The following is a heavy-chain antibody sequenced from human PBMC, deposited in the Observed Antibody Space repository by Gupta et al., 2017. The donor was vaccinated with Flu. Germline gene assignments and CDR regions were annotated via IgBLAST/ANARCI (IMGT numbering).Heavy chain of an antibody. V-gene: IGHV3-30*18. D-gene: IGHD1-1*01. J-gene: IGHJ4*02. CDR3: AKKFNGGTGISVGVDY. CDR1: GFTFSTYG. CDR2: ISDDGSVK. Sequence: QVQLVGSGGGVVQPGRSLRLSCAASGFTFSTYGMHWVRQAPGKGLEWVAVISDDGSVKKYAESVRGRFTISRDNSKNTVYLQINSLRAEDTAVYYCAKKFNGGTGISVGVDYWGQGTLVTVSS.